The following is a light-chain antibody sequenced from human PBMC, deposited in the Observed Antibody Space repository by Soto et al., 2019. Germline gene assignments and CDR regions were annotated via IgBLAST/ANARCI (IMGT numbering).Light chain of an antibody. V-gene: IGLV2-14*01. CDR3: TSYTTGRIWV. J-gene: IGLJ3*02. CDR1: SGDVGHYNY. Sequence: QSALTQPASVSGSPGQSITISCTGSSGDVGHYNYVSWYQQHPGKAPKLIIYEVTNRPSDVSNRFSASKSGNTASLIISGLQAEDEADSYCTSYTTGRIWVFGGGTKLTVL. CDR2: EVT.